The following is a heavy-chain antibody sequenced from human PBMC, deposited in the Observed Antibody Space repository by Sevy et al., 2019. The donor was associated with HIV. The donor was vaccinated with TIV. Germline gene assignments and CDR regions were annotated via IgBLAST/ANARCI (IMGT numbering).Heavy chain of an antibody. V-gene: IGHV4-34*01. J-gene: IGHJ4*02. Sequence: SETLSLTCAVSGVSFSDYYWAWIRQPPGMGLEWIGEVSQSGSANYNPSLRSRVIMSLDTSNNHFSLKLTSVTAADTAVYYCARGPLFSPEYCSGGTCPTIDYWSQGTLVTVSS. CDR3: ARGPLFSPEYCSGGTCPTIDY. D-gene: IGHD2-15*01. CDR1: GVSFSDYY. CDR2: VSQSGSA.